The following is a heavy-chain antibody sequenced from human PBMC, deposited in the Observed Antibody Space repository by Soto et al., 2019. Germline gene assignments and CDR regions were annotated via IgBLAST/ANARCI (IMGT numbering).Heavy chain of an antibody. CDR3: ARRDDYGDYFDY. Sequence: QVQLVQSGAEVKKPGASVKVSCKASGCTFSRYHINWVRQATGQGLEWLGWMDPKSGNTDYAQKFQGRVTMTMNTSISTAYMDLDSLRSDDTAVYYCARRDDYGDYFDYWGQGTLVTVSS. D-gene: IGHD4-17*01. CDR1: GCTFSRYH. CDR2: MDPKSGNT. J-gene: IGHJ4*02. V-gene: IGHV1-8*01.